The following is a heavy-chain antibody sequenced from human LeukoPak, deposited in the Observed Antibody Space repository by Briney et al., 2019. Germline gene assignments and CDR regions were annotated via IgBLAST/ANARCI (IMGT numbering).Heavy chain of an antibody. D-gene: IGHD5-12*01. CDR2: IYYSGST. CDR3: ARGAGSGYDLDY. Sequence: KPSETLSHTCTVSGGSISSYYWSWIRQPPGKGLEWIGYIYYSGSTNYNPSLKSRVTISVDTSKNQFSLKLSSVTAADTAVYYCARGAGSGYDLDYWGQGTLVTVSS. CDR1: GGSISSYY. V-gene: IGHV4-59*01. J-gene: IGHJ4*02.